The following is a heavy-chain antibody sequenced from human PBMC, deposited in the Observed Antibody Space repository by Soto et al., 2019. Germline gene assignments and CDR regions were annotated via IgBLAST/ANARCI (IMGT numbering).Heavy chain of an antibody. D-gene: IGHD2-2*01. CDR2: IIPISDTT. J-gene: IGHJ6*02. Sequence: QVQLVQSGAEVKNPGSSVKVSCKASGGTFSSYAISWVRQAPGQGLEWMGGIIPISDTTNYAQKFQGRVTSTLDESTITAYMELSPLRSKETAGYHCAITYGTSTSVKIYYCYYYGMDVWGQGTTVMVSS. V-gene: IGHV1-69*01. CDR3: AITYGTSTSVKIYYCYYYGMDV. CDR1: GGTFSSYA.